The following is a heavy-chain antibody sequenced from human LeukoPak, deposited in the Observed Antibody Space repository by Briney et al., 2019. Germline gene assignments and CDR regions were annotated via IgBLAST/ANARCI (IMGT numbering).Heavy chain of an antibody. V-gene: IGHV5-10-1*01. CDR1: GYSFTTYW. Sequence: GESLQISFKGSGYSFTTYWITWVRPMPGKGLEWMGRIDPSDSYTNYSPSFQGHVTISADKSISTAYLQWSSLKASDTAMYYCARVIHLGELSLYDYWGQGTLVTVSS. CDR2: IDPSDSYT. CDR3: ARVIHLGELSLYDY. J-gene: IGHJ4*02. D-gene: IGHD3-16*02.